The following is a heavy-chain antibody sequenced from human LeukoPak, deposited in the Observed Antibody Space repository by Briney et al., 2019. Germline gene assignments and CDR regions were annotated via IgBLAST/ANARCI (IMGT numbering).Heavy chain of an antibody. D-gene: IGHD3-10*01. V-gene: IGHV3-23*01. CDR3: AKLAHYYGPPDY. J-gene: IGHJ4*02. CDR1: GFTFSSYP. CDR2: ISGSGGTT. Sequence: GGSLRLSCEASGFTFSSYPMSWVRQAPGKGLDWVSAISGSGGTTYYADSVKGRFTMSRDNSKNTLFLQMHSLRAEDTAVHYCAKLAHYYGPPDYWGQGTLVTVSS.